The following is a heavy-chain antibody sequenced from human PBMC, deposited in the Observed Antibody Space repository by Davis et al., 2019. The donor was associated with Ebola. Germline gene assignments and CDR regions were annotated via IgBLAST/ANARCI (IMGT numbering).Heavy chain of an antibody. V-gene: IGHV4-34*01. CDR3: ARFVVYALYYYGMDV. CDR1: GGSFSGYY. D-gene: IGHD2-8*02. Sequence: GSLRLSCAVYGGSFSGYYWSWIRQPPGKGLEWIGEINHSGSTNYNPSLKSRVTISVDTSKNQFSLKLSSVTAADTAVYYCARFVVYALYYYGMDVWGQGTTVTVSS. J-gene: IGHJ6*02. CDR2: INHSGST.